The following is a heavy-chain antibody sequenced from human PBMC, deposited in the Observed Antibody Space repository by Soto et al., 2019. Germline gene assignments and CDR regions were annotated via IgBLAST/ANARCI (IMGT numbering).Heavy chain of an antibody. D-gene: IGHD4-17*01. Sequence: QLGGPLRLSCAASGFTLSSYAMSWVRQAPGKGLEWVSAISGSGGTTYYADSVEGRFTISRDNSKNTLFLQMNSLRVEDTAVYYCAKDPHYGAGPFDFWGQRTLVTVSS. J-gene: IGHJ3*01. V-gene: IGHV3-23*01. CDR2: ISGSGGTT. CDR1: GFTLSSYA. CDR3: AKDPHYGAGPFDF.